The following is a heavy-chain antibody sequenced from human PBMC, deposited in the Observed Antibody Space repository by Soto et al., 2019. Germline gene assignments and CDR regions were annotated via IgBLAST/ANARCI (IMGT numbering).Heavy chain of an antibody. Sequence: PGGSLRLSCAASGFTFSSYSMNWVRQAPGKGLEWVSYISSSSSTIYYADSVKGRFTISRDNAKNSLYLQMNSLRAEDTAVYYWARAETMKVNDYWGQGTLVTVPS. CDR2: ISSSSSTI. CDR1: GFTFSSYS. V-gene: IGHV3-48*01. CDR3: ARAETMKVNDY. D-gene: IGHD3-22*01. J-gene: IGHJ4*02.